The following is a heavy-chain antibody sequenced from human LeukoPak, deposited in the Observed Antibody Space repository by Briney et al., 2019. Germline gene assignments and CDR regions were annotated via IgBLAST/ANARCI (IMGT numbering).Heavy chain of an antibody. CDR1: GFTFSSYA. Sequence: GGSLRLSSAASGFTFSSYAMSWVRQAPGKGLEWVSAISGSGGSTYYADSVKGRFTISRDNSKNTLYLQMNSLRAEDTAVYYCAKDRIQLWWSYFDYWGQGTLVTVSS. J-gene: IGHJ4*02. CDR3: AKDRIQLWWSYFDY. V-gene: IGHV3-23*01. D-gene: IGHD5-18*01. CDR2: ISGSGGST.